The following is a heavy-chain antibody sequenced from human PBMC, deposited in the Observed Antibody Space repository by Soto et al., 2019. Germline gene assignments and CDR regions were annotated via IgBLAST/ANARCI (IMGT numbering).Heavy chain of an antibody. D-gene: IGHD3-3*01. V-gene: IGHV4-39*01. J-gene: IGHJ6*03. Sequence: SETLSLTRTVSGGSVSSSSYYWGWIRQPPGKGLEWIGSIYYSGSTYYNPSLKSRVTISVDTSKNQFSLKLSSVTAADTAVYYCARHLRFLETTYYYYYYMDVWGKGTTVTVSS. CDR3: ARHLRFLETTYYYYYYMDV. CDR1: GGSVSSSSYY. CDR2: IYYSGST.